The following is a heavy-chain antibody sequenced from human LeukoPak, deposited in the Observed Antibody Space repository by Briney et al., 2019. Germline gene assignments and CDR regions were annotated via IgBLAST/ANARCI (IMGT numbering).Heavy chain of an antibody. CDR2: INHSGST. V-gene: IGHV4-39*07. D-gene: IGHD6-19*01. Sequence: SETLSLTCTVSGGSFSSTNYYWGWIRQPPGKGLEWIGEINHSGSTNYNPSLKSRVTISVDTSKNQFSLKLSSVTAADTAVYYCARYRYSRGLGNFDYWGQGTLVTVSS. J-gene: IGHJ4*02. CDR1: GGSFSSTNYY. CDR3: ARYRYSRGLGNFDY.